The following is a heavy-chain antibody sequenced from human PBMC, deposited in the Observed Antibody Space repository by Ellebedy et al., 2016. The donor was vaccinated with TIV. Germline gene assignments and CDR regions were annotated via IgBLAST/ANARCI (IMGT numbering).Heavy chain of an antibody. CDR1: GYSFITYY. J-gene: IGHJ4*02. D-gene: IGHD2/OR15-2a*01. CDR3: ARGDRWGVLPPDY. CDR2: INPSGGYA. V-gene: IGHV1-46*01. Sequence: ASVKVSCXASGYSFITYYIHWVRQAPGQGLEWMGIINPSGGYATYAQKFQGRVTMTRNTSMSIAYMELSGLRSEDTAIYYCARGDRWGVLPPDYWGQGTVVTVSS.